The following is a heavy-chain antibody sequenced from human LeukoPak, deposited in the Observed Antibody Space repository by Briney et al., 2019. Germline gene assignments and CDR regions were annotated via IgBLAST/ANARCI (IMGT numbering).Heavy chain of an antibody. CDR1: AGSFPNY. CDR3: ATVGVVVPTSMNYYYMHI. Sequence: SETLSLTCTMSAGSFPNYWSWVRQPPGKGLEWIAYIYDSGNTIYNASLESRVTASIDRSRTQISLQMSFVTAADTAVYYCATVGVVVPTSMNYYYMHIWGKGTTVTVSS. V-gene: IGHV4-59*01. J-gene: IGHJ6*03. CDR2: IYDSGNT. D-gene: IGHD2-21*01.